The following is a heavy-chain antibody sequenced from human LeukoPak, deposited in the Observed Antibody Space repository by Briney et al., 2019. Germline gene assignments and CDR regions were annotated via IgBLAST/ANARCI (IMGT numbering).Heavy chain of an antibody. J-gene: IGHJ4*02. D-gene: IGHD6-25*01. V-gene: IGHV4-59*01. CDR1: GGSISSYY. CDR2: IYHTGST. CDR3: ARRGRNSSGWQDYL. Sequence: SETLSLTCTVSGGSISSYYWSWIRQPPGKGLEWIANIYHTGSTNCNPSLSGRVTISIDTAKNQFSLKLTSVTAADTAVYYCARRGRNSSGWQDYLWGQGTLVTVSS.